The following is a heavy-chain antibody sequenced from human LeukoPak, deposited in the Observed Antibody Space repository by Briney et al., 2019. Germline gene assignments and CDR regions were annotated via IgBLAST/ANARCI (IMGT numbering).Heavy chain of an antibody. J-gene: IGHJ1*01. CDR2: ISYSGTI. V-gene: IGHV4-59*01. CDR1: GGSISSDY. D-gene: IGHD3-10*01. CDR3: ARGGDSGSYPLVEYFQH. Sequence: PSETLSLTCNVSGGSISSDYWSWIRQPPGKGLEWIGYISYSGTINYNPSLKSRVSMSLDTSKNQFSLKVTSVITADTAVYYCARGGDSGSYPLVEYFQHWGQGTLVTVSS.